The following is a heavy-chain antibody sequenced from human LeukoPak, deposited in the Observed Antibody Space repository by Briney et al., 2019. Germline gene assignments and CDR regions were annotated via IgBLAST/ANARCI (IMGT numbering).Heavy chain of an antibody. V-gene: IGHV1-2*02. CDR1: GYTFTGYY. J-gene: IGHJ3*02. CDR3: ARKRQLDAFDI. D-gene: IGHD6-13*01. CDR2: INPNSGGT. Sequence: ASVTVSCKASGYTFTGYYVHWVRQAPGQGLEWMGWINPNSGGTNYAQKFQGRVTMTRDTSISTAYMELSRLRSDDTAVYYCARKRQLDAFDIWGQGTMVTVSS.